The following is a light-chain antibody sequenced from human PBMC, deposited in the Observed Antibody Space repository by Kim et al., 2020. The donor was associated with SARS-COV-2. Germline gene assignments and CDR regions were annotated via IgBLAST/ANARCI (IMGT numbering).Light chain of an antibody. CDR2: DVN. J-gene: IGLJ1*01. CDR3: SSYTSSSTPYV. V-gene: IGLV2-14*03. CDR1: SSDVGGYNY. Sequence: SITLSCTGTSSDVGGYNYVSWYQQHPGKAPKLMIYDVNNRPSGVSNRFSGSKSGNTASLTISGLQAEDEADYYCSSYTSSSTPYVFGTGTKVTVL.